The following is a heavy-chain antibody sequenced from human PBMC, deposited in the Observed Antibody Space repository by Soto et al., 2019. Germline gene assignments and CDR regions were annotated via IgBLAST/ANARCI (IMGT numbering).Heavy chain of an antibody. V-gene: IGHV3-33*01. CDR2: IWYDGSNK. D-gene: IGHD3-10*01. CDR1: GFTFSSYG. CDR3: ARESWPGIEGLYGGGFYYYYGMDV. Sequence: GGSLRLSCAASGFTFSSYGMHWVRQAPGKGLEWVAVIWYDGSNKYYADSVKGRFTISRDNSKNTLYLQMNSLRAEDTAVYYWARESWPGIEGLYGGGFYYYYGMDVWGQGTTVTVSS. J-gene: IGHJ6*02.